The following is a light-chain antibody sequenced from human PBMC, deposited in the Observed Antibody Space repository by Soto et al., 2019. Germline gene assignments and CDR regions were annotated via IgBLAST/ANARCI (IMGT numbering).Light chain of an antibody. J-gene: IGKJ5*01. CDR3: QQYYSNVPIT. Sequence: AIRMTQSPSSLSAATGDRVTTTCRASQSISTYLAWYQQKPGKAPKLLIYGASTLQSGVPSRFSGSGSGTDFTLTISCLQSEDFATYYCQQYYSNVPITFGQGTRLEIK. CDR1: QSISTY. CDR2: GAS. V-gene: IGKV1-8*01.